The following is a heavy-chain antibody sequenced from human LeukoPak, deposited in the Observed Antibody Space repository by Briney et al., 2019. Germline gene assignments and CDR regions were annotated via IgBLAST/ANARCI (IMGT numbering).Heavy chain of an antibody. J-gene: IGHJ5*02. CDR1: GGSISTSNYY. D-gene: IGHD1-26*01. CDR2: IYYSGST. Sequence: SETLSLTYTVSGGSISTSNYYWGWIRQPPGKGLEWIGYIYYSGSTNYNPSLKSRVTISVDTSKNQFSLKLSSVTAADTAVYYCAINSGSFYDWFDPWGQGTLVTVSS. V-gene: IGHV4-61*05. CDR3: AINSGSFYDWFDP.